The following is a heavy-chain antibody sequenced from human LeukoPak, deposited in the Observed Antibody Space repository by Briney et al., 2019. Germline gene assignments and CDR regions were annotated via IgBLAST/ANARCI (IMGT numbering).Heavy chain of an antibody. CDR3: AKDPADYYDSSGYYYVGDY. CDR2: ISGSGGST. J-gene: IGHJ4*02. Sequence: PGGSLRLSCAASGFTFSSYAMSWVRQAPGKGLEWVSAISGSGGSTYYADSVKGRFTISRDNSKNTLYLQMNSLRAEDTAVYYCAKDPADYYDSSGYYYVGDYWGQGTLVTVSS. CDR1: GFTFSSYA. V-gene: IGHV3-23*01. D-gene: IGHD3-22*01.